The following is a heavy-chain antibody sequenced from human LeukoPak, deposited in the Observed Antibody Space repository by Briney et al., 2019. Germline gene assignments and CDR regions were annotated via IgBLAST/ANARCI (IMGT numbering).Heavy chain of an antibody. CDR3: AKDRAAYSGARGFDY. D-gene: IGHD5-12*01. J-gene: IGHJ4*02. CDR2: ISAGGGTT. Sequence: GGSLRLSCAASGFTFSSYWMSWVRQAPGKGLEWVSHISAGGGTTYYADSVKGRFTISRDNSKNTLYLQMSSLRAEDTAVYYCAKDRAAYSGARGFDYWGQGTLVTVSS. CDR1: GFTFSSYW. V-gene: IGHV3-23*01.